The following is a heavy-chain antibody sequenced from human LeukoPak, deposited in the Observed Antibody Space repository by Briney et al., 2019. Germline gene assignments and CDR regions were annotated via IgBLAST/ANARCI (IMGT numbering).Heavy chain of an antibody. CDR1: GGSLSSYY. V-gene: IGHV4-59*01. D-gene: IGHD3-3*01. Sequence: PSETLSLTCTVSGGSLSSYYWSWIRQPPGKGLEWIGYIYYTGSTNYNPSLKSRVTISVDTSKKQFSLKLRSVTAADMALYYCAREVFGVARAFDSSGQGTLVTVSS. CDR2: IYYTGST. J-gene: IGHJ4*02. CDR3: AREVFGVARAFDS.